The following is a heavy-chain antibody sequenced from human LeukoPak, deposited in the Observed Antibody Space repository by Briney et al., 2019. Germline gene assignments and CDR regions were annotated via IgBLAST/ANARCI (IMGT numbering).Heavy chain of an antibody. Sequence: SETLSLTCAVSGYSISGGYFWGWIRQPPGKGLEWIGSIYHSGSTYYNPSLKSRVTISVDTSKNQFSLKLSSVTAADTAVYYCARASSSGWGIRDYWGQGTLVTVSS. CDR3: ARASSSGWGIRDY. J-gene: IGHJ4*02. V-gene: IGHV4-38-2*01. D-gene: IGHD6-19*01. CDR2: IYHSGST. CDR1: GYSISGGYF.